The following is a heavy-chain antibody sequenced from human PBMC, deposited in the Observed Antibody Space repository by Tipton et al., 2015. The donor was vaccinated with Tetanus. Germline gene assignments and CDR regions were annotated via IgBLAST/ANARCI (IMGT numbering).Heavy chain of an antibody. V-gene: IGHV4-59*12. D-gene: IGHD3-3*01. CDR2: IFHSGST. J-gene: IGHJ4*02. CDR3: ARERSGFNVGHLDV. Sequence: TLSLTCTVSGGSMSNNYWSWIRQPPGKGLEWIAYIFHSGSTNYSPSLKSRVAISMDTSKNQISLKLSSVTAADTAVYFCARERSGFNVGHLDVWGPGILVIVSS. CDR1: GGSMSNNY.